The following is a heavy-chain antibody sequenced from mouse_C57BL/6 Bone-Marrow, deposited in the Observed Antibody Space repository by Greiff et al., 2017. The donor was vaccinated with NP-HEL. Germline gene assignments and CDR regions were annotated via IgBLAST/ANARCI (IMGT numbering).Heavy chain of an antibody. D-gene: IGHD2-4*01. CDR2: INPNNGGT. CDR1: GYTFTDYN. J-gene: IGHJ4*01. V-gene: IGHV1-18*01. CDR3: ARGRSTMITTNWGYYAMDY. Sequence: EVQLQQSGPELVKPGASVKIPCKASGYTFTDYNMDWVKQSHGKSLEWIGDINPNNGGTIYNQKFKGKATLTVDKSSSTAYMELCSLTSEKTAVYYCARGRSTMITTNWGYYAMDYWGQGTSVTVSS.